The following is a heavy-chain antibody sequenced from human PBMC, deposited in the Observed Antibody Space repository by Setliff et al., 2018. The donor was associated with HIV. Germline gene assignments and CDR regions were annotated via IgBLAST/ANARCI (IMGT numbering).Heavy chain of an antibody. V-gene: IGHV4-4*02. CDR2: IYHTGST. CDR1: GGSISSTNW. J-gene: IGHJ6*02. CDR3: ARGGGVSWLLYYGMDV. D-gene: IGHD6-13*01. Sequence: PSETLSLTCAVSGGSISSTNWWSWVRQPPGKGLEWIGEIYHTGSTNYNPSLKSRVTISVDKSKNQFSLKLRSVTAADTAVYYWARGGGVSWLLYYGMDVWGQGTTVPSP.